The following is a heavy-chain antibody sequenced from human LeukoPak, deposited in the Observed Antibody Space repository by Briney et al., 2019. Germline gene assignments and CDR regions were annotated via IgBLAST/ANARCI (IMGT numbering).Heavy chain of an antibody. Sequence: ASVKVSCKASGYTFTSYGISWVRQAPGQGLEWMGWISAYNGNTNYAQKLQGRVTMTTDTSTSTACMELRSLRSDDTAVYYCARAIYGGNSGGHYWGQGTLVTVSS. CDR1: GYTFTSYG. D-gene: IGHD4-23*01. J-gene: IGHJ4*02. CDR2: ISAYNGNT. V-gene: IGHV1-18*01. CDR3: ARAIYGGNSGGHY.